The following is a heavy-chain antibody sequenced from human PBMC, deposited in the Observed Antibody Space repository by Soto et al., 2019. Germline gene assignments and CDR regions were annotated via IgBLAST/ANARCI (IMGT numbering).Heavy chain of an antibody. CDR1: GFTFSNYA. CDR3: VREGSGWNSRGTFDF. CDR2: ISGSGGSA. J-gene: IGHJ3*01. Sequence: EVQLLESGGGLVGPGGSLRLYCAASGFTFSNYAMNWVRQAPGKGLECVSVISGSGGSAYYADSVQGRFTISRDNSKNTLYMQMNSLRDEDTAIYYCVREGSGWNSRGTFDFWGRGTMVTVTS. D-gene: IGHD6-19*01. V-gene: IGHV3-23*01.